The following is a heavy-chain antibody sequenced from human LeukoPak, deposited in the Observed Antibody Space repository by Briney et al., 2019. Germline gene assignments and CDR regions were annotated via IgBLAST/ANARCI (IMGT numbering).Heavy chain of an antibody. V-gene: IGHV1-24*01. CDR3: ATDWIMIQAFDI. Sequence: ASVKVSCKVSGYTLTELSMHWVRQAPGKGLEWMGGFDPEDGETIYAQKFQGRVTMTEDTSTDTAYMELSSLRSEDTAVYYCATDWIMIQAFDIWGQGTMDTVSS. J-gene: IGHJ3*02. D-gene: IGHD3-16*01. CDR2: FDPEDGET. CDR1: GYTLTELS.